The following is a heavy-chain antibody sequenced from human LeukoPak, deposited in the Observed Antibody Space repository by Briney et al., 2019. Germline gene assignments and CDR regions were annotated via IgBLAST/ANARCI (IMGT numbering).Heavy chain of an antibody. D-gene: IGHD3-10*01. CDR2: ISYDGSNK. CDR1: GFNFSRYA. J-gene: IGHJ4*02. Sequence: GGSLRLSCAASGFNFSRYAMHWVRQAPGKGLEWVAVISYDGSNKYYADSVKGRFTISRDNSKNTLYLQMNSLRAEDTAVYYCARDGSGSGSIDYWGQGTLVTVSS. CDR3: ARDGSGSGSIDY. V-gene: IGHV3-30*04.